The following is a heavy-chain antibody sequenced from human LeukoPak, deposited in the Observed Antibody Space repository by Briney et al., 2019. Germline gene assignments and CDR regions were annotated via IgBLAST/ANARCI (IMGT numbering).Heavy chain of an antibody. CDR2: IYHSGNT. CDR3: ARARLYYYDSSGYRY. Sequence: SETLSLTCAVSGGSISSSNWWSWVRQPPGEGLEWIGEIYHSGNTNYNPSLKSRVTISVDTSKNQFSLKLSSVTAADTAVYYCARARLYYYDSSGYRYWGQGTLVTVSS. CDR1: GGSISSSNW. D-gene: IGHD3-22*01. J-gene: IGHJ4*02. V-gene: IGHV4-4*02.